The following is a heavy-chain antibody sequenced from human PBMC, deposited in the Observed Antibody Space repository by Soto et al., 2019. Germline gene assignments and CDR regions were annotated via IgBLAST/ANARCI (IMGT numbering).Heavy chain of an antibody. CDR2: IRKSSSNI. V-gene: IGHV3-48*02. CDR1: GFTFSSHR. Sequence: EVQLVESGGGLVQPGGSLRLSCAASGFTFSSHRMKWVRQAPGKGLEWVTYIRKSSSNIYYADSVKGRFTISRDNAKNSLDRQMNSLRDEDTAVYYCARDPYSSTTVTIFDYWGQGTLVTVSS. CDR3: ARDPYSSTTVTIFDY. J-gene: IGHJ4*02. D-gene: IGHD4-17*01.